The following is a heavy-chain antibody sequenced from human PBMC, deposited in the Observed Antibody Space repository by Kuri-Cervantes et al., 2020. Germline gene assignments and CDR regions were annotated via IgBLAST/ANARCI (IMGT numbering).Heavy chain of an antibody. CDR3: ARISYDYVWGSYRYTIDY. CDR1: GITFSSYA. J-gene: IGHJ4*02. V-gene: IGHV3-23*01. Sequence: GESLKISCAASGITFSSYAMSWVRQAPGKGLEWVSLISGSGGAKFYAASVKGRFTISRDNSKNIVYLQMNSLRAEDTAVYYCARISYDYVWGSYRYTIDYWGQGTLVTVSS. CDR2: ISGSGGAK. D-gene: IGHD3-16*02.